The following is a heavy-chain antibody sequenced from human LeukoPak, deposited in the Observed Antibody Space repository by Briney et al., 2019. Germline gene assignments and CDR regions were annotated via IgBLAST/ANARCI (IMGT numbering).Heavy chain of an antibody. CDR3: ARGTGEVGTITDAFDI. CDR2: ISSSNSST. D-gene: IGHD1-14*01. Sequence: PGGSLRLSCAASGFTFSDYYMSWVRQAPGKGLECISYISSSNSSTKYADSVKGRFTISRDNAKNSLYLQMNSLRAEDTAVYYCARGTGEVGTITDAFDIWGQGTMVTVSS. J-gene: IGHJ3*02. V-gene: IGHV3-11*06. CDR1: GFTFSDYY.